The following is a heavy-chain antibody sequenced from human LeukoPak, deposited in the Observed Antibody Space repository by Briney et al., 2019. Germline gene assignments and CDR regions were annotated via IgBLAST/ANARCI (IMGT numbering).Heavy chain of an antibody. J-gene: IGHJ6*02. D-gene: IGHD2-21*02. CDR3: ASWAPGGDCCHYYYYGMDV. V-gene: IGHV3-11*01. Sequence: PGESLRLSCAASGFTFSDYYMSWIRQAPGKGLEWVSYISSSGSTIYYADSVKGRFTISRDNAKNSLYLQMNSLRAEDTAVYYCASWAPGGDCCHYYYYGMDVWGQGTTVTVSS. CDR1: GFTFSDYY. CDR2: ISSSGSTI.